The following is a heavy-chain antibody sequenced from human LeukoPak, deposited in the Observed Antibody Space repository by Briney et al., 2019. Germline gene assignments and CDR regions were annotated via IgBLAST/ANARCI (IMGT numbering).Heavy chain of an antibody. D-gene: IGHD3-22*01. V-gene: IGHV3-23*01. CDR2: ISGSGGST. Sequence: PGGSLRLSCAASGFTFSSYAMSWVRQAPGKGLEWVSAISGSGGSTYYADSVKGRFTISRDNSKNTLYLQMNSLRAEDTAVYYCAKDLVDYYDSSALRPGAFDIWGQGTMVTVSS. CDR3: AKDLVDYYDSSALRPGAFDI. J-gene: IGHJ3*02. CDR1: GFTFSSYA.